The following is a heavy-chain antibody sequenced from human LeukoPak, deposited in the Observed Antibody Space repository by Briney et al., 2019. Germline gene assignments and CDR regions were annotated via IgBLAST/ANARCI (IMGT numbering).Heavy chain of an antibody. CDR3: AKATTVTMWSDY. D-gene: IGHD4-17*01. CDR2: ISGSSGST. Sequence: GGSLRLSCAASGFTFSSYAMSWVRQAPGKGLEWVSAISGSSGSTYYADSVKGRFTISRDNSKNTLYLQMNSLRAEDTAVYYCAKATTVTMWSDYWGQGTLVTVSS. V-gene: IGHV3-23*01. CDR1: GFTFSSYA. J-gene: IGHJ4*02.